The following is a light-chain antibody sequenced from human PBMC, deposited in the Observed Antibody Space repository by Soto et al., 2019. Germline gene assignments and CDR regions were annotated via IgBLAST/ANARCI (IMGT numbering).Light chain of an antibody. V-gene: IGKV3-15*01. CDR3: QQYNNWPWT. CDR2: GES. J-gene: IGKJ1*01. Sequence: ETVMTQSPATLSVSPGERATLSCRASQSININLAWYQQKPGQAPRLLIYGESARATGIPARFSGTGSGTEFTLTISSLQSEDFAVYYYQQYNNWPWTFGQGTKVEIK. CDR1: QSININ.